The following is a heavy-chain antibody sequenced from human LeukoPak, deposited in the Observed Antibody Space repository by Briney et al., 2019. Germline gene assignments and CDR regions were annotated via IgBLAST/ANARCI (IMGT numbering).Heavy chain of an antibody. CDR3: ARAEYDYGDYTVQH. V-gene: IGHV4-39*07. Sequence: SETLSLTCTVSGGSISSSSYHWGWIRQPPGKGLEWIGEIYHSGSTNYNPSLKSRVTISVDKSKNQFSLKLSSVTAADTAVYYCARAEYDYGDYTVQHWGQGTLVTVSS. D-gene: IGHD4-17*01. CDR2: IYHSGST. J-gene: IGHJ1*01. CDR1: GGSISSSSYH.